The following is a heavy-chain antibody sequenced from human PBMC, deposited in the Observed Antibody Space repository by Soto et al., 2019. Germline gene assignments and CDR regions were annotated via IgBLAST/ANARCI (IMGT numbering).Heavy chain of an antibody. CDR2: ISDSGGST. V-gene: IGHV3-23*01. CDR1: GFTFSSYA. D-gene: IGHD5-12*01. CDR3: AKDRSDSGYDMVY. J-gene: IGHJ4*02. Sequence: EVQLLESGGGLVQPGGSLRLSCAASGFTFSSYAMSWVRQAPGKGLEWVSAISDSGGSTYYADSVKGRFTISRDNSKNTLYRQMNSLRAEDTAVYYCAKDRSDSGYDMVYWGQGTLVTVSS.